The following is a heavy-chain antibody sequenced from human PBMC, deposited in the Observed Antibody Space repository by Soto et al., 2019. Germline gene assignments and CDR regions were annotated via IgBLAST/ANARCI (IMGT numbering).Heavy chain of an antibody. CDR3: VPLQPSTIRGRPGMDV. J-gene: IGHJ6*02. D-gene: IGHD4-4*01. Sequence: QVQLLQSGAEVRKPGSSVKVSCKASGGTLGSYAITWVRQAPGQGFEWMGGFIPIFGITNYAQRFEDRTTLTADESTSTVYMELSSMTYDNTAVYYCVPLQPSTIRGRPGMDVWGQGTTITVSS. V-gene: IGHV1-69*01. CDR1: GGTLGSYA. CDR2: FIPIFGIT.